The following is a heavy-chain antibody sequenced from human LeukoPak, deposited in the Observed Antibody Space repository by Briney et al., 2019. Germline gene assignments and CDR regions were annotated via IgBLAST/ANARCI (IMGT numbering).Heavy chain of an antibody. J-gene: IGHJ4*02. Sequence: GGSLRLSCAASGFTVSSNYMSWVRQAPGKGLEWVSVIYSGGSTYCADSVKGRFTISRDNSKNTLYLQMNSLRAEDTAVYYCARAGTTGDFDYWGQGTLVTVPS. CDR2: IYSGGST. D-gene: IGHD4-11*01. CDR3: ARAGTTGDFDY. V-gene: IGHV3-53*01. CDR1: GFTVSSNY.